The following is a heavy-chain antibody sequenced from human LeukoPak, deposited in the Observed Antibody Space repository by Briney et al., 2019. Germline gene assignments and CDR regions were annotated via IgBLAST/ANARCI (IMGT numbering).Heavy chain of an antibody. CDR3: ARDYYDSSGYYVDYYYYGMDV. D-gene: IGHD3-22*01. Sequence: GASVKVSCKASGYSFGSYYINWVRQAPGQGLEWMGWVSGYNGNTKYAQKVQGRITMTTDTSTSTAYMELRSLRSDDTAVYYCARDYYDSSGYYVDYYYYGMDVWGQGTTVTVSS. CDR1: GYSFGSYY. V-gene: IGHV1-18*01. CDR2: VSGYNGNT. J-gene: IGHJ6*02.